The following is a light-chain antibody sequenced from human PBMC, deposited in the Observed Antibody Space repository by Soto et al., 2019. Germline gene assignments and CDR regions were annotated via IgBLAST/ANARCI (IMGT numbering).Light chain of an antibody. CDR3: QQYGASPFT. V-gene: IGKV3-20*01. Sequence: EIVLTQSPGTLSLSPWERATLSCRASQNIDGNFLVWHQQKPGQAPRLLINAAFTRATGIPDRFSGSGSGTDFTLTISRLEPEDFAVYYCQQYGASPFTFGGGTKVEIK. CDR2: AAF. J-gene: IGKJ4*01. CDR1: QNIDGNF.